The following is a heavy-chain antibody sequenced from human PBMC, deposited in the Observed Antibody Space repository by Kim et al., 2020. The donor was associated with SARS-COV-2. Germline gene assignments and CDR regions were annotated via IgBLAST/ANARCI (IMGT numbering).Heavy chain of an antibody. CDR2: IIPIFGTA. D-gene: IGHD5-18*01. J-gene: IGHJ6*02. Sequence: SVKVSCKASGGTFSSYAISWVRQAPGQGLEWMGGIIPIFGTANYAQKFQGRVTITADESTSTAYMELSSLRSEDTAVYYCAYCRVDTAMGYYYYGMDVWGQGTTVTVSS. CDR1: GGTFSSYA. CDR3: AYCRVDTAMGYYYYGMDV. V-gene: IGHV1-69*13.